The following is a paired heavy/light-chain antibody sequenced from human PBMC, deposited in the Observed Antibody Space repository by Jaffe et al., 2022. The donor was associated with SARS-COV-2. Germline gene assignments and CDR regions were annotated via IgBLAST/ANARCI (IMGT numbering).Heavy chain of an antibody. CDR1: GFTFSSYW. V-gene: IGHV3-7*01. CDR2: IKQDGSEK. CDR3: ARPDRSVPLPDTS. J-gene: IGHJ3*01. Sequence: EVQLVESGGGLVQPGGSLRLSCAASGFTFSSYWMSWVRQAPGKGLEWLANIKQDGSEKQYVDSVKGRFTISRDNAKNSLYLQMNSLRADDTAVYYCARPDRSVPLPDTSWGQGTMVTVSS. D-gene: IGHD3-22*01.
Light chain of an antibody. Sequence: DVVMTQSPLSLPVTLGQPASISCRSSQSLVYSDGNTYLNWFQQRPGQSPRRLIYKVSNRDSGVPDRFSGSGSGTDFTLKISRVEAEDVGVYYCMQGTHWVWTFGQGTKVEIK. CDR2: KVS. J-gene: IGKJ1*01. CDR1: QSLVYSDGNTY. CDR3: MQGTHWVWT. V-gene: IGKV2-30*01.